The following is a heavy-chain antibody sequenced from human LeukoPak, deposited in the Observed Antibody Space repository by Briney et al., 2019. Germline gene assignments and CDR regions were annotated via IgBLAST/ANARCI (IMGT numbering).Heavy chain of an antibody. Sequence: TGGSLRLSCAASGFTFSSYWMSWVRQAPGKGLEWVANIKQDGSEKYYVDSVKGRFTISRDNAKNTLYLQMNSLRAEDTAVYYCAKDYGDYVPVDYWGQGTLVTVSS. D-gene: IGHD4-17*01. J-gene: IGHJ4*02. CDR1: GFTFSSYW. CDR3: AKDYGDYVPVDY. CDR2: IKQDGSEK. V-gene: IGHV3-7*03.